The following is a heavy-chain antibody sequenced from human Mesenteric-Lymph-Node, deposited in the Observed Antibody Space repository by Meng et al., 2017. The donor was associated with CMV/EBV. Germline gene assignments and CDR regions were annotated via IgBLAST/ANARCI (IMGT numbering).Heavy chain of an antibody. CDR2: IRYDGSNK. D-gene: IGHD2-15*01. CDR3: ARDRARVVAKNYYYYGMDV. Sequence: GESLKISCAASGFTFSSYGMHWVRQAPGKGLEWVAFIRYDGSNKYYADSVKGRFTISRDNSKNTLYLQMNSLRAEDTAVYYCARDRARVVAKNYYYYGMDVWGQGTTVTVSS. V-gene: IGHV3-30*02. J-gene: IGHJ6*02. CDR1: GFTFSSYG.